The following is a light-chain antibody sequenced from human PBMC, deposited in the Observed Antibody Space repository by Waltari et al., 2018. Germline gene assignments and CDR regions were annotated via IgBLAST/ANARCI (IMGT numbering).Light chain of an antibody. CDR2: DVS. CDR3: SSYTASSTYV. CDR1: SSDVGGYNY. J-gene: IGLJ1*01. V-gene: IGLV2-14*03. Sequence: QSALTQPASVSGSPGQSITISCTGTSSDVGGYNYVSWYQQHPGKAPKLILYDVSKRPSGVSNRFSASKSGNTASLTISGLQAEDEADYYCSSYTASSTYVFGTGTKVTVL.